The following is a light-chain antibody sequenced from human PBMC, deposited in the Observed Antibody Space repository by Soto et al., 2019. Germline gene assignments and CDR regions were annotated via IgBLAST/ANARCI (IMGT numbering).Light chain of an antibody. Sequence: EIVLTQSPDTLSLSPGERATLSCRASQSVSSDYLVWYQQKFGQAPRLLIYGASSRATGTPDRFSGSGSGTAFTLTISRLEPEDFAVHYCQHDANSPPSGTCGPGTKVEIK. CDR2: GAS. CDR1: QSVSSDY. V-gene: IGKV3-20*01. J-gene: IGKJ3*01. CDR3: QHDANSPPSGT.